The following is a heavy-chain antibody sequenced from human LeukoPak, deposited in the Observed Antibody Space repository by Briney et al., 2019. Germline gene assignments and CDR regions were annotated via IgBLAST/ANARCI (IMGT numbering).Heavy chain of an antibody. J-gene: IGHJ6*03. CDR2: ISSNGGST. CDR1: GFTFSSYA. Sequence: GGSLRLSCAASGFTFSSYAMHWVRQAPGEGLEYVSAISSNGGSTSYANSVKGRFTISRDNSKNTLYLQMGSLRAEDMAVYYCARESRPHYYYYYYMDVWGKGTTVTVSS. D-gene: IGHD1-14*01. CDR3: ARESRPHYYYYYYMDV. V-gene: IGHV3-64*01.